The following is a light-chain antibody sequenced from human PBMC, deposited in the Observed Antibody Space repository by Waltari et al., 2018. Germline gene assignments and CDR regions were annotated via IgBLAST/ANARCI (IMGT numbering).Light chain of an antibody. CDR2: WAS. V-gene: IGKV4-1*01. Sequence: DIVMTQSPDSLAVSLGERATINCKSSQSVFHTNNKNYLAWYQQKPGQPPKLLIYWASTRESGVPDRFSGSGSGTDFTLAISSLQDEDVAVYYCQQYYSTPNTFGQGTKVEIK. CDR3: QQYYSTPNT. J-gene: IGKJ2*01. CDR1: QSVFHTNNKNY.